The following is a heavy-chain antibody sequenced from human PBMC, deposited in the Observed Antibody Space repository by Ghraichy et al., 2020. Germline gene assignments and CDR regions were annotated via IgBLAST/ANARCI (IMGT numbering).Heavy chain of an antibody. J-gene: IGHJ5*02. CDR3: ARGSAVVVPAATPFDP. V-gene: IGHV4-59*01. CDR2: IYYSGST. CDR1: GGSISSYY. D-gene: IGHD2-2*01. Sequence: SQTLSLTCTVSGGSISSYYWSWIRQPPGKGLEWIGYIYYSGSTNYNPSLKSRVTISVDTSKNQFSLKLSSVTAVDTAVYYCARGSAVVVPAATPFDPWGQGTLVTVSS.